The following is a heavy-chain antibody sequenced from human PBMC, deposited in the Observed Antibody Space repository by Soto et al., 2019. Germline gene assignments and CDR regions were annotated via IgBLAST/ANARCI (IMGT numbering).Heavy chain of an antibody. CDR3: ARGLGGYSYGPKNWFDP. CDR1: GGSFSGYY. D-gene: IGHD5-18*01. Sequence: PSETLSLTCAVYGGSFSGYYWSWIRQPPGKGLEWIGEINHSGSTNYNPSLKSRVTISVDTSKNQFSLKLSSVTAADTAVYYCARGLGGYSYGPKNWFDPWGQGTLVTVS. CDR2: INHSGST. J-gene: IGHJ5*02. V-gene: IGHV4-34*01.